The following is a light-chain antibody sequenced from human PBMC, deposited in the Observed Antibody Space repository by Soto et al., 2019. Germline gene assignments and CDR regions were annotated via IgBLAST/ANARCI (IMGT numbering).Light chain of an antibody. Sequence: DIQMTQSPSSLSASVGDRVTIPCRTNQSINIYLNWYQQKPGKAPNLLIYAAFNLQSGVSSRFSGSGSGTDFTLTISSLQPEDFATYYCQQTYSTPWTFDQGTKVEIK. CDR1: QSINIY. CDR2: AAF. V-gene: IGKV1-39*01. CDR3: QQTYSTPWT. J-gene: IGKJ1*01.